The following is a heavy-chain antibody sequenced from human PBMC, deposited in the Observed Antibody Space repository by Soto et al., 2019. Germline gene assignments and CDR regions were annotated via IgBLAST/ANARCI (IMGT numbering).Heavy chain of an antibody. CDR2: ISGSGGST. CDR3: AKISTDYGDPFDY. V-gene: IGHV3-23*01. CDR1: GFTFSSYA. D-gene: IGHD4-17*01. Sequence: EVQLLESGGGLVQPGGSLRLSCAASGFTFSSYAMSWVRQAPGKGLEWVSAISGSGGSTYYADSVKGRFTISRDNSKNTLYLQINSLRAEDTAVYYCAKISTDYGDPFDYWGQGTLVTVSS. J-gene: IGHJ4*02.